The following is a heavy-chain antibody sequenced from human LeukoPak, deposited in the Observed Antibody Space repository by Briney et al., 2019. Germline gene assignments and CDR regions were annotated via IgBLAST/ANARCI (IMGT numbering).Heavy chain of an antibody. D-gene: IGHD2-15*01. Sequence: PGGSLRLSCAAPGFTFGSYSMNWVRQAPGKGLEWISYVSSGSRTIYYADSVEGRFTVSRDNAKNSLYLQMNSLRAEDTAVYYCASIYCSGGSCYDWGQGTLVTVSS. CDR2: VSSGSRTI. J-gene: IGHJ4*02. CDR3: ASIYCSGGSCYD. CDR1: GFTFGSYS. V-gene: IGHV3-48*01.